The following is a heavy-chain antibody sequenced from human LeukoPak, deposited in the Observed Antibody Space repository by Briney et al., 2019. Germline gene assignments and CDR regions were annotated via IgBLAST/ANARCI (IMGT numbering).Heavy chain of an antibody. D-gene: IGHD4-23*01. CDR3: ARATPNWFDP. J-gene: IGHJ5*02. CDR1: GGTFSSYA. V-gene: IGHV1-69*05. CDR2: IIPIFGTA. Sequence: GASVKVSCKASGGTFSSYAISWVRQAPGQGLEWVGGIIPIFGTANYAQKFQGRVTITTDESTSTAYMELSSLRSEDTAVYYCARATPNWFDPWGQGTLVTVSS.